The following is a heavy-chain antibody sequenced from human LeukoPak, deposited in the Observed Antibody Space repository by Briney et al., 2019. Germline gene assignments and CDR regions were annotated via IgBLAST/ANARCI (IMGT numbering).Heavy chain of an antibody. CDR3: AKERDWNYRVIDY. CDR2: ISYDGSNK. V-gene: IGHV3-30*18. J-gene: IGHJ4*02. D-gene: IGHD1-7*01. CDR1: GFTFSSYG. Sequence: PGGSLRLSCAASGFTFSSYGMHWVRQAPGKGLEWVAVISYDGSNKYYADSVKGRFTISRDNSKNTLYLQMNSLRAEDTAVYYCAKERDWNYRVIDYWGQGTLVTVSS.